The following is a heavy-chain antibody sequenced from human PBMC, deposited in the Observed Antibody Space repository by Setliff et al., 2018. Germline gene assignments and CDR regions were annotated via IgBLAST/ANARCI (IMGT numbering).Heavy chain of an antibody. J-gene: IGHJ6*03. CDR1: GGSIGPHY. V-gene: IGHV4-59*11. D-gene: IGHD3-10*01. CDR3: ARDRSTVIRGVTSFFYYYMDV. CDR2: IFYSDTA. Sequence: PSETLSLTCTVPGGSIGPHYWSWIRQAPGKGLEWIGHIFYSDTAKYNPSLESRAAISVDSSKNQFSLKLRSVTAADTAVYYCARDRSTVIRGVTSFFYYYMDVWGGGTTVTVS.